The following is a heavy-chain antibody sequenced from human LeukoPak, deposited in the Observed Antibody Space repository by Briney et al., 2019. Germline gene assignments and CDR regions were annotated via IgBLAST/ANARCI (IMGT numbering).Heavy chain of an antibody. Sequence: GGSLRLSCAASGFTFSGYAMSWVRQAPGKGLEWVSAISSTGSATYYADSVKGRFAISRDNSKNTLYLQMNSLRAEDTAVYYCAKGGYWEPTRYWGQGTLVTVSS. CDR3: AKGGYWEPTRY. V-gene: IGHV3-23*01. CDR2: ISSTGSAT. D-gene: IGHD1-26*01. J-gene: IGHJ4*02. CDR1: GFTFSGYA.